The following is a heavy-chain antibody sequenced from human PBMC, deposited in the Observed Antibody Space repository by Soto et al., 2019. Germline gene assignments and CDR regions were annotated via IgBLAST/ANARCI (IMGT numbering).Heavy chain of an antibody. CDR1: GFTFGTYA. Sequence: VGSLRLSCAASGFTFGTYAMNWVRQAPGKGLEWVSSISGSGDSTYYADSVKGRFTISRDNSKNTLYLQMNSLRAEDTAVYYCAKDRSVDTRDWFDPWGQGTLVTVTS. J-gene: IGHJ5*02. V-gene: IGHV3-23*01. CDR3: AKDRSVDTRDWFDP. CDR2: ISGSGDST. D-gene: IGHD5-18*01.